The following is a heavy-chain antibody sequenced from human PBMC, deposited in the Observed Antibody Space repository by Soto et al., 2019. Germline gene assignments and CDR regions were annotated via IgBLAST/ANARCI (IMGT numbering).Heavy chain of an antibody. CDR2: INHSGST. D-gene: IGHD2-2*01. J-gene: IGHJ6*03. CDR1: GGSFSGYY. Sequence: SETLSLTCAVYGGSFSGYYWSWIRQPPGKGLEWIGEINHSGSTNYNPSLKSRVTISVDTSKNQFSLKLSSVTAADTAVYYCARSSKSRHDYYYYYMDVWGKGTTVTVSS. CDR3: ARSSKSRHDYYYYYMDV. V-gene: IGHV4-34*01.